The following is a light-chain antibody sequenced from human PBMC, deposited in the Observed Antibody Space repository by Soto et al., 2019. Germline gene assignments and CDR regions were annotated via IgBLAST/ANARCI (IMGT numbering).Light chain of an antibody. CDR1: SSGVGGYNY. J-gene: IGLJ2*01. CDR2: DVS. Sequence: QSALTQPRSVSGSPGQSVTISCTGTSSGVGGYNYVSWYQQHPGKAPKLMIYDVSKRPSGVPDRFSGSKSGNTASLTISGLQAEDEADYYCCSYAGSYTFEVFGGGTQLTVL. V-gene: IGLV2-11*01. CDR3: CSYAGSYTFEV.